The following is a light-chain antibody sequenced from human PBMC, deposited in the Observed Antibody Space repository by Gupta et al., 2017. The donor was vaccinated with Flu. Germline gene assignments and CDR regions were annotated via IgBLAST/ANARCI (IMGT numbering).Light chain of an antibody. J-gene: IGLJ3*02. V-gene: IGLV2-11*01. CDR1: NSDIGTYNY. Sequence: QSALTQPRSVSGSPGQLVTISCTGSNSDIGTYNYVSWYQQHPGKAPKLLTYDVNRRPSGVPDRFSASKSDNTASLTISGLRAEDEAYYYCCSYAGDYTWVCGGGTKLTVL. CDR3: CSYAGDYTWV. CDR2: DVN.